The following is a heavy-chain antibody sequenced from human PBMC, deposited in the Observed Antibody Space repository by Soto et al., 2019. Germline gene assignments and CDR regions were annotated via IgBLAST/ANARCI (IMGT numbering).Heavy chain of an antibody. J-gene: IGHJ5*01. D-gene: IGHD6-13*01. CDR1: GFTFSPYW. CDR2: TEQDGSDK. CDR3: ARVGRAAAAPDKWFDP. V-gene: IGHV3-7*03. Sequence: GGSLRLSCAASGFTFSPYWMSWVRQVPGKGLEWVAYTEQDGSDKFYVDSVRGRFTISRDNAKNSLYLQMNSLRPEDTAVYFCARVGRAAAAPDKWFDPRGQGTLVTGSS.